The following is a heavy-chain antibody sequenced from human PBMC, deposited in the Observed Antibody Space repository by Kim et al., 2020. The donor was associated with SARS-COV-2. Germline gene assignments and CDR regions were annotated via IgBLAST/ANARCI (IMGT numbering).Heavy chain of an antibody. CDR3: ARDTYYDYVWGSTKYYFDY. D-gene: IGHD3-16*01. Sequence: GRFTISRDNAKNSLYLQMNSLRAEDTAVYYCARDTYYDYVWGSTKYYFDYWGQGTLVTVSS. V-gene: IGHV3-11*06. J-gene: IGHJ4*02.